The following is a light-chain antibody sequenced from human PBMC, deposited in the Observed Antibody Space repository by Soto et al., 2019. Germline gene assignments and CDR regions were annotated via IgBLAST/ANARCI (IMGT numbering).Light chain of an antibody. CDR1: QDISNY. V-gene: IGKV1-33*01. Sequence: DIQMTQSPSSLSASVGDRVTITCQASQDISNYLNWYQQKPGKAPKLLIYDASNLETGVPSRFSGSGSGTDFTFTISSLQPEDIATYYCQQYDNLPPLTFGGGTTVESK. J-gene: IGKJ4*01. CDR3: QQYDNLPPLT. CDR2: DAS.